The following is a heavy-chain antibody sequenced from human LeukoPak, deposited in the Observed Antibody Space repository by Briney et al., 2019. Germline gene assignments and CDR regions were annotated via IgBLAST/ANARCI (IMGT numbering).Heavy chain of an antibody. CDR1: GFTFSSFG. D-gene: IGHD3-10*01. J-gene: IGHJ4*02. CDR3: ARAMVRGVKIFDY. CDR2: IKQDGSEK. Sequence: GGSLRLSCAASGFTFSSFGISWFRQAPGKGLEGVANIKQDGSEKYYVDSVKGRFTISRDNAKNSLYLQMNSLRAEDTAVYYCARAMVRGVKIFDYWGQGTLVTVSS. V-gene: IGHV3-7*01.